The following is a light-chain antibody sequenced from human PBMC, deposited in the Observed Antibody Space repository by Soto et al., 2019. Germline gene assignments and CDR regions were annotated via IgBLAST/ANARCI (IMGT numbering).Light chain of an antibody. J-gene: IGLJ3*02. CDR1: SGHSSYP. V-gene: IGLV4-69*01. CDR3: QTWGSGIQV. Sequence: QSVLTQSPSASASLGASVKLTCTLSSGHSSYPIAWHQQQPEKGPRYLMKINSDGSHSKGDGIPDRFSGSTSGAERYLTISSLQAEDEADYYCQTWGSGIQVFGGGTKVTVL. CDR2: INSDGSH.